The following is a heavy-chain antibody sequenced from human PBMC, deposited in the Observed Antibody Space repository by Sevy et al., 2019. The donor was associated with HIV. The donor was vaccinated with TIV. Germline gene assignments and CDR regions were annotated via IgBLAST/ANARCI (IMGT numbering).Heavy chain of an antibody. CDR3: TSGLAVSVDY. J-gene: IGHJ4*02. Sequence: ASVKVSCKASGATCSSSAISWVRQAPGQGLEWMGGIFPIFATANYAQKFQGRLTITADEPTCTAYMELSSLRSDDTAVYYCTSGLAVSVDYWGQGTLVTVSS. D-gene: IGHD6-19*01. CDR2: IFPIFATA. CDR1: GATCSSSA. V-gene: IGHV1-69*13.